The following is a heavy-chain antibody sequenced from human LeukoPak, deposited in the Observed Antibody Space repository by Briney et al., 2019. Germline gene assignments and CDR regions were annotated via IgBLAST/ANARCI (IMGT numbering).Heavy chain of an antibody. J-gene: IGHJ1*01. CDR3: ARDEEDWYFQH. CDR1: GFTFSSYA. D-gene: IGHD2-15*01. CDR2: ISYDGSNK. Sequence: GRSLRLSCAASGFTFSSYAMHWVRQAPGKGLEWVAVISYDGSNKYYADSVKGRFTISRDNSKNTLYLQMNSLGAEDTAVYYCARDEEDWYFQHWGQGTLVTVSS. V-gene: IGHV3-30*04.